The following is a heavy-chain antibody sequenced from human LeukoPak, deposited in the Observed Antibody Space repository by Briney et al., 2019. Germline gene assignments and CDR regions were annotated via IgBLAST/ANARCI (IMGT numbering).Heavy chain of an antibody. CDR2: ISGSGGST. CDR1: GYTFSSYA. V-gene: IGHV3-23*01. CDR3: AKPGATGEGYYYYYMDV. Sequence: GGSLRLSCAVSGYTFSSYAMSWVRQAPGKGLEWVSAISGSGGSTYYADSVKGRFTISRDNSKNTLYLQMNSLRAEDTAVYYCAKPGATGEGYYYYYMDVWGKGTTVTVSS. D-gene: IGHD7-27*01. J-gene: IGHJ6*03.